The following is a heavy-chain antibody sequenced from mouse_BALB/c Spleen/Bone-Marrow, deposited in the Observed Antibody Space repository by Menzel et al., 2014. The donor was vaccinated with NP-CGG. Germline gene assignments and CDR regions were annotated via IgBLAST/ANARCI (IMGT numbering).Heavy chain of an antibody. Sequence: EVQLVESGPDLVKPSQSLSFTCTVTGYSITSGYNWHWIQQFPGNKLEWMGYIHYSGSTNYNPSLKSRISITRDTSKNQFFLHLNSVTTEDTATYYCARGGYYGSTYFDYWGQGTTLTVSS. CDR1: GYSITSGYN. V-gene: IGHV3-1*02. CDR3: ARGGYYGSTYFDY. D-gene: IGHD1-1*01. CDR2: IHYSGST. J-gene: IGHJ2*01.